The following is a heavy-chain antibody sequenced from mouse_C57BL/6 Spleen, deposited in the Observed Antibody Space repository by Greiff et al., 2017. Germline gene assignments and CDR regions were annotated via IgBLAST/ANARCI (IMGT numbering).Heavy chain of an antibody. CDR1: GYAFSSSW. J-gene: IGHJ1*03. CDR3: ARATVGAGGDFDV. Sequence: VQLQQSGPELVKPGASVKISCKASGYAFSSSWMNWVKQRPGKGLEWIGRIYPGDGDTNYNGKFKGKATLTADKSSSTAYMQLSSLTSEDSAVYVCARATVGAGGDFDVWGTGTTVTVSS. V-gene: IGHV1-82*01. CDR2: IYPGDGDT. D-gene: IGHD1-1*01.